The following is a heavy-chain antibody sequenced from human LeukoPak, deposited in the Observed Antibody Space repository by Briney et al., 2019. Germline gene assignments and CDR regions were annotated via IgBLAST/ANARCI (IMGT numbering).Heavy chain of an antibody. Sequence: GGSLRLSCAASGFTFSSYWMSWVHQAPGKGLEWVANIKQDGSEKYYVDSVKGRFTISRDNAKNSLYLQMNSLRAEDTAVYYCAREYSSSLDAFDIWGQGTMVTVSS. CDR3: AREYSSSLDAFDI. J-gene: IGHJ3*02. V-gene: IGHV3-7*01. CDR1: GFTFSSYW. D-gene: IGHD6-13*01. CDR2: IKQDGSEK.